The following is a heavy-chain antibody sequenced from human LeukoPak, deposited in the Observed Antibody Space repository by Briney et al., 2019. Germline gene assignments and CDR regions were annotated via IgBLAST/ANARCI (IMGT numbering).Heavy chain of an antibody. CDR1: GFTFSSYG. CDR3: ANSYYDSSGPGNY. D-gene: IGHD3-22*01. V-gene: IGHV3-30*02. Sequence: PGGSLRLSCAASGFTFSSYGMHWVRQAPGKGLEWVAFIRYDGSNKYYADSVKGRFTISRDNSKNTLYLQMNSLRAEDTAVYHCANSYYDSSGPGNYWGQGTLATVSS. CDR2: IRYDGSNK. J-gene: IGHJ4*02.